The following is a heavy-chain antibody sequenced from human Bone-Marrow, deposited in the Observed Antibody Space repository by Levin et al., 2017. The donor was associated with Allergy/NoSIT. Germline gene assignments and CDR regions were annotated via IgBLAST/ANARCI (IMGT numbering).Heavy chain of an antibody. D-gene: IGHD4-11*01. V-gene: IGHV1-18*01. J-gene: IGHJ4*02. CDR2: ISTYNGDT. Sequence: ASVKVSCKTSGYTFTDYGITWVRQAPGQGLEWMGWISTYNGDTYYAQNFQGRVTMTTDTSTSTAYMELRSLRSDDTAVYYCGTVDRTTGAYYFDYWGQGTLVTVSS. CDR3: GTVDRTTGAYYFDY. CDR1: GYTFTDYG.